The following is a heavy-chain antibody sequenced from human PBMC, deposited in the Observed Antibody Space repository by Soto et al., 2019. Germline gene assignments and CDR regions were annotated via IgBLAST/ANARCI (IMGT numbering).Heavy chain of an antibody. V-gene: IGHV4-39*06. CDR2: IYYSGST. CDR3: ARQIAICGVVIHMDV. D-gene: IGHD3-3*01. CDR1: GGSISSSSYY. Sequence: SETLSLTCTVSGGSISSSSYYWGWIRQPPGKGLEWIGSIYYSGSTNYNPSLKSRVTISVDTSKNQFPLKLSSVTAADTAVYYCARQIAICGVVIHMDVWGKGTTVTVSS. J-gene: IGHJ6*03.